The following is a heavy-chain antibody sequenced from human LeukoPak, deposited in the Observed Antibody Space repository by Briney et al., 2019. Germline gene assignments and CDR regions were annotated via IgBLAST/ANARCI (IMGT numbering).Heavy chain of an antibody. V-gene: IGHV4-59*01. J-gene: IGHJ4*02. D-gene: IGHD1-26*01. Sequence: PSETLSLTCTVSGISITTYYLSWIRQPPGKGLEWIGLIHYSGSTTYNPSLKSRVTISIDTSKDQFSLHLSSVTAADTAVYYCARDIREVGESHYFDYWGQGTLVTVSS. CDR1: GISITTYY. CDR3: ARDIREVGESHYFDY. CDR2: IHYSGST.